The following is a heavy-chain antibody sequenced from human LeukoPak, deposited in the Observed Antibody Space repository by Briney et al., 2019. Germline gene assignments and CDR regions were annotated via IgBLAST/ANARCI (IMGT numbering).Heavy chain of an antibody. CDR3: AMPSSSWRYFDY. V-gene: IGHV1-18*01. CDR2: ISAYNGNT. Sequence: ASVKVSCKASGYTFTSYGISWVRQAPGQGLEWMGWISAYNGNTNYAQKLQGRVTTTTDTSTSTAYMELRGLRSDDTSVYYCAMPSSSWRYFDYWGQGTLVTVSS. J-gene: IGHJ4*02. D-gene: IGHD6-13*01. CDR1: GYTFTSYG.